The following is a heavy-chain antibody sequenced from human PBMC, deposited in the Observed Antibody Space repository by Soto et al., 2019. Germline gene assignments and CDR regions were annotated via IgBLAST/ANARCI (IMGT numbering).Heavy chain of an antibody. CDR1: GFSLTGYY. V-gene: IGHV1-2*02. CDR2: INPNTGGT. CDR3: ASSSGNNYGVGTNYYFDY. J-gene: IGHJ4*02. D-gene: IGHD1-26*01. Sequence: QVQLVQSGAEVKKPGVSMKVSCKASGFSLTGYYFHWIRAAPGQGLEWLGWINPNTGGTTYAQKFQGRVTLTWDTSINTAYMELSSLKSEDTAMYYCASSSGNNYGVGTNYYFDYWGQGTLVTVSS.